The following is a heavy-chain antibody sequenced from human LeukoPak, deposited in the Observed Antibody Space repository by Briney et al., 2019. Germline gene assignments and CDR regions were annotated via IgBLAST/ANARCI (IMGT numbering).Heavy chain of an antibody. V-gene: IGHV4-39*01. CDR2: IYYSGST. D-gene: IGHD5-12*01. CDR3: ARNSGYDGLVDY. J-gene: IGHJ4*02. CDR1: GGSISSSSYY. Sequence: PSETLSLTCTVSGGSISSSSYYWGWIRQPPGKGLEWIGSIYYSGSTYYNPSLKSRVTISVDTSKNQFSLKRSSVTAADTAVYYCARNSGYDGLVDYWGQGTLVTVSS.